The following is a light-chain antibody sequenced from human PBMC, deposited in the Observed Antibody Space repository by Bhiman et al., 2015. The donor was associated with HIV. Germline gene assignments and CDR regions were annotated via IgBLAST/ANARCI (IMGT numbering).Light chain of an antibody. Sequence: QSALTQPASVSGSPGQSITISCTGTSSDVGGYNYVSWYQQHPGKAPKLMIYDVSNRPSGVSNRFSGSKSGNTASLTISGLQAEDEADYYCSSYADSNTFVFGGGTNLTVL. CDR3: SSYADSNTFV. CDR1: SSDVGGYNY. J-gene: IGLJ3*02. V-gene: IGLV2-14*03. CDR2: DVS.